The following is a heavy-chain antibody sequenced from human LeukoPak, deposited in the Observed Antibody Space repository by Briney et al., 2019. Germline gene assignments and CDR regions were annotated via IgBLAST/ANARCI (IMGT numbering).Heavy chain of an antibody. CDR3: ARAGRGLRYFDRLTYDY. CDR1: GFTFSSYW. J-gene: IGHJ4*02. D-gene: IGHD3-9*01. V-gene: IGHV3-74*01. CDR2: INSDGSST. Sequence: QTGGSLRLSCAASGFTFSSYWMHWVRQAPGKGLVWVSHINSDGSSTTYADSVKGRFTISRDNAKNTLYLQMNSLRAEDTAVYYCARAGRGLRYFDRLTYDYWGQGTLVTVSS.